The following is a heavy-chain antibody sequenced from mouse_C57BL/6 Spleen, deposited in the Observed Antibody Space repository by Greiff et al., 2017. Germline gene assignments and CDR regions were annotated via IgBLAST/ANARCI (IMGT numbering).Heavy chain of an antibody. V-gene: IGHV1-61*01. J-gene: IGHJ2*01. CDR1: GYTFTSYW. CDR2: IYPSDSET. CDR3: ARRDYYGKSY. Sequence: VQLQQPGAELVRPGSSVKLSCKASGYTFTSYWMDWVKQRPGQGLEWIGNIYPSDSETHYNQKFKDKATLTVDKSSSTAYMQLSSLTSEDSAVYYCARRDYYGKSYWGQGTTLTVSS. D-gene: IGHD1-1*01.